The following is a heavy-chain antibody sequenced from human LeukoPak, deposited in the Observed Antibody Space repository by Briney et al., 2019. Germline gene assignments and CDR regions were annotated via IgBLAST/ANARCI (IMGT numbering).Heavy chain of an antibody. V-gene: IGHV5-51*01. CDR3: ARHLAPFDY. Sequence: GESLKISCKGSGYSFNTYWIGWVRQMPGKGLEWMGIIYPRDSDVRYSPSFQGQVTISADTSISAAYLQWSGLKVSDTAIYYCARHLAPFDYWGQGTLVTVSS. CDR1: GYSFNTYW. J-gene: IGHJ4*02. CDR2: IYPRDSDV.